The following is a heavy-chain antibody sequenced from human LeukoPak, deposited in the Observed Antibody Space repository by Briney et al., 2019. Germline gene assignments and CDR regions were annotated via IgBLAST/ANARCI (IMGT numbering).Heavy chain of an antibody. CDR3: ARDFTVTRYYYYYMDV. Sequence: GGSLRLSCAASGFTFSSYWMHWVRQAPGEGLVWVSCINSDGSSTSYADSVKGRFTISRDNAKNTLYLQMNSLRAEDTAVYYCARDFTVTRYYYYYMDVWGKGTTVTVSS. D-gene: IGHD4-11*01. J-gene: IGHJ6*03. CDR1: GFTFSSYW. V-gene: IGHV3-74*01. CDR2: INSDGSST.